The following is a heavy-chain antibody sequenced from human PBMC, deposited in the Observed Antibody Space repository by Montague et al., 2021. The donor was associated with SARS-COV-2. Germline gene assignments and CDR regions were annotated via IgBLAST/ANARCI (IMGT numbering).Heavy chain of an antibody. CDR2: LYYSGST. CDR3: ATEGAAGGFDF. V-gene: IGHV4-39*02. J-gene: IGHJ4*02. D-gene: IGHD6-13*01. CDR1: GGSISSSNYY. Sequence: SETLSLTCIVSGGSISSSNYYWGWIRQPPGKGLEYIGSLYYSGSTYYNPCLRSRVTISVETSKNQLSLRLNAVTAADTAVYYCATEGAAGGFDFWGQGILVTVSS.